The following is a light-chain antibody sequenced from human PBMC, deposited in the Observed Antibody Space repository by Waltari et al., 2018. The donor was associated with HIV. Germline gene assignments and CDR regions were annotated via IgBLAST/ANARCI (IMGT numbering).Light chain of an antibody. CDR3: SSYAGPNHLL. J-gene: IGLJ2*01. CDR2: GVN. Sequence: QSALTQPPSASGSPGQSVTFSCTGTRRAVGAYNFVSWYQQHPGKAPKLIIYGVNQRPSGVPDRFSGSKSGNTASLTVSGLQADDEADYYCSSYAGPNHLLFGGGTKLTVL. V-gene: IGLV2-8*01. CDR1: RRAVGAYNF.